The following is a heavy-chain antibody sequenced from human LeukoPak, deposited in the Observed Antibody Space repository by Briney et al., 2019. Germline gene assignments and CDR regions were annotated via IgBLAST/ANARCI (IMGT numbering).Heavy chain of an antibody. Sequence: SETLSLTCAVYGGSFSGYYWSWIRQPPGKGLEWIGEINHSGSTNYNPSLKSRVTISVDTSKNQFSLKLSSVTAADTAVYYCARSDCSSTSCPFDYWGQGTLVTVSS. CDR3: ARSDCSSTSCPFDY. V-gene: IGHV4-34*01. D-gene: IGHD2-2*01. CDR2: INHSGST. J-gene: IGHJ4*02. CDR1: GGSFSGYY.